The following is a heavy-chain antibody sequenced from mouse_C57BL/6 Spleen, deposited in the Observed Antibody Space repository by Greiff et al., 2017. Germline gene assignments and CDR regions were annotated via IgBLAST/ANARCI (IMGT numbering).Heavy chain of an antibody. CDR1: GYSFTDYN. V-gene: IGHV1-39*01. Sequence: VQLQQSGPELVKPGASVKISCKASGYSFTDYNMNWVKQSNGKSLEWIGVINPNYGTPSYNQKFKGKATLTVDQSSSTAYMQLHSLTSEDSAVYYCARPLYYYGSSPSYAMDYWGQGTSVTVSS. D-gene: IGHD1-1*01. CDR3: ARPLYYYGSSPSYAMDY. J-gene: IGHJ4*01. CDR2: INPNYGTP.